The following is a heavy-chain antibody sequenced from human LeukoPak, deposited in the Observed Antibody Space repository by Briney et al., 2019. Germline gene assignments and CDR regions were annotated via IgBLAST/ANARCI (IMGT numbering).Heavy chain of an antibody. CDR3: ARDRRRYGFDP. D-gene: IGHD3-9*01. J-gene: IGHJ5*02. V-gene: IGHV3-64*01. Sequence: GGSLRLSCAASGFTFSSYAMHWVRQAPGKGLEYVSAVSSNGGSTYYANSVKGRFTISRDNSKNTLYLQMGSLRAEDMAVYYCARDRRRYGFDPWGQGTLVTVSS. CDR2: VSSNGGST. CDR1: GFTFSSYA.